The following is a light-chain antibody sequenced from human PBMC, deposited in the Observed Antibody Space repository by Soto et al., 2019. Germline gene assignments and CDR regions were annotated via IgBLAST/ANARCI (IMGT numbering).Light chain of an antibody. J-gene: IGLJ2*01. CDR3: QSYDSINQV. V-gene: IGLV6-57*01. Sequence: NFMLTQPHSVSESPGKTVTISCTRSSGSIASNYVQWYQQRPGSSPTTVIYEDNQRPSGVPDRFSGSIDSSSNSASLTISGLKTDDEAGYYCQSYDSINQVFGGGTNLTVL. CDR1: SGSIASNY. CDR2: EDN.